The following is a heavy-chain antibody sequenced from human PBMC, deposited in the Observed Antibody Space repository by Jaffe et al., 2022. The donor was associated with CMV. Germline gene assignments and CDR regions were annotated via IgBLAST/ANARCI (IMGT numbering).Heavy chain of an antibody. CDR2: FDPEDGET. Sequence: QVQLVQSGAEVKKPGASVKVSCKVSGYTLTELSMHWVRQAPGKGLEWMGGFDPEDGETIYAQKFQGRVTMTEDTSTDTAYMELSSLRSEDTAVYYCATGPRFLEWLPDKYYYMDVWGKGTTVTVSS. V-gene: IGHV1-24*01. CDR1: GYTLTELS. CDR3: ATGPRFLEWLPDKYYYMDV. J-gene: IGHJ6*03. D-gene: IGHD3-3*01.